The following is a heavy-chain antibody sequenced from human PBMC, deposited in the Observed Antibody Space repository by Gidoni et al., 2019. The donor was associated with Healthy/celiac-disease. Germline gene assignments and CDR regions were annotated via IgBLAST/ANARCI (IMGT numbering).Heavy chain of an antibody. CDR2: ISWNSGSI. Sequence: EVQLVESGGGLVQPGRSLRLSCAASGFTFDDYAMHWVRQAPGKGLEWVSGISWNSGSIGYADSVKGRFTISRDNAKNSLYLQMNSLRAEDTALYYCAKDADYYGSGSYLDYWGQGTLVTVSS. V-gene: IGHV3-9*01. CDR3: AKDADYYGSGSYLDY. CDR1: GFTFDDYA. J-gene: IGHJ4*02. D-gene: IGHD3-10*01.